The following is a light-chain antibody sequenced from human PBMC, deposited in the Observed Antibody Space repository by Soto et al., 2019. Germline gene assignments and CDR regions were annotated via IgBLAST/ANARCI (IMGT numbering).Light chain of an antibody. CDR3: QQYKSPAWT. CDR1: ESISGW. Sequence: DIQMTQSPSTLSASVGDRVTITCRASESISGWLAWYQQKPGKAPKLLIYKASSLESGVPSRISGSGSGTEFTLTISSLQPDDFATYYCQQYKSPAWTFGQGTKVEIK. CDR2: KAS. J-gene: IGKJ1*01. V-gene: IGKV1-5*03.